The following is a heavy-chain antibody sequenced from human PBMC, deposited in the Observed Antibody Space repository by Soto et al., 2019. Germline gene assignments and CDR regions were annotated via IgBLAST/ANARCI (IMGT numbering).Heavy chain of an antibody. V-gene: IGHV1-24*01. CDR3: ATGYCSGGSCYHHYYYYGMDV. Sequence: VASVEVSCKVSGYTLTELSMHWVRQAPGKGLEWMGGFDPEDGETIYAQKFQGRVTMTEDTSTDTAYMELSSLRSEDTAVYYCATGYCSGGSCYHHYYYYGMDVWGQGTTVTVSS. D-gene: IGHD2-15*01. CDR1: GYTLTELS. J-gene: IGHJ6*02. CDR2: FDPEDGET.